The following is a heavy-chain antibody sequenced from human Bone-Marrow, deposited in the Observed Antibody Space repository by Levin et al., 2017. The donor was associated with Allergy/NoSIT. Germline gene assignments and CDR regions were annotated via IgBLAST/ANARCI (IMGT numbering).Heavy chain of an antibody. CDR1: GYSISSGYY. Sequence: SQTPSLTCDVSGYSISSGYYWGWIRQAPGKGLEWIGSFYQSRTTYYNPSLKSRVTISVDTSKNQFSLKLSSVTAADTGVYYCARDGSGYYYVGYFDLWGRGTLVTVSS. J-gene: IGHJ2*01. V-gene: IGHV4-38-2*02. CDR2: FYQSRTT. CDR3: ARDGSGYYYVGYFDL. D-gene: IGHD3-22*01.